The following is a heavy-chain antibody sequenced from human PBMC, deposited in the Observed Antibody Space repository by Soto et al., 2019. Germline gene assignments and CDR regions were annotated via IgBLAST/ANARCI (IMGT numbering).Heavy chain of an antibody. D-gene: IGHD3-16*01. V-gene: IGHV4-31*03. CDR2: IYYSGST. CDR1: GASISSGGYY. J-gene: IGHJ6*03. CDR3: ARGAKWAFGGYYMDV. Sequence: SETLSLTCTVSGASISSGGYYWSWIRQHPGKGLEWIGYIYYSGSTYYNPSLKSRVTISVDTSKNQFSLKLSSVTAADTAVYYCARGAKWAFGGYYMDVWGKGTTVTVSS.